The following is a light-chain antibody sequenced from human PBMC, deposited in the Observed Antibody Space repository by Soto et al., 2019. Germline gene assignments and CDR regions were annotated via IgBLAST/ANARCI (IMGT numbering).Light chain of an antibody. Sequence: QSVLTQSSSASASLGSSVKLTCTLSSGHSSYIIAWHQQQPGKAPRYLMKLEGSGSYNKGSGVPDRFSGSSSGADRYLTISILQFEEEADYYCETWDSNTHTVFGGGTKLTVL. CDR1: SGHSSYI. V-gene: IGLV4-60*02. J-gene: IGLJ3*02. CDR2: LEGSGSY. CDR3: ETWDSNTHTV.